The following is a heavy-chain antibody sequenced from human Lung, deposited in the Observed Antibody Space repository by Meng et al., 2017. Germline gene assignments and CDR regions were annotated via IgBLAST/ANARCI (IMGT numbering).Heavy chain of an antibody. J-gene: IGHJ4*02. Sequence: EGQLVGSGGGLVQPGGFLRLSCAASGFTFRSYWMHWVRQAPGKGLVWVSRIRGDGGSIVYADSVKGRFTISRDNAKNTLFLQMNSLRAEDTAVYYCARESGYFEYWGQGILVTVSS. CDR3: ARESGYFEY. V-gene: IGHV3-74*03. CDR1: GFTFRSYW. CDR2: IRGDGGSI.